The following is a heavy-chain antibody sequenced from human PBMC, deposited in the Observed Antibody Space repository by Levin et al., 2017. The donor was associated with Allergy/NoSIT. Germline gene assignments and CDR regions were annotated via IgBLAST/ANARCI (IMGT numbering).Heavy chain of an antibody. CDR2: INYRGVT. D-gene: IGHD5/OR15-5a*01. CDR3: ARNRIIVSGGNDYYYGMDG. Sequence: SETLSLTCSVSGGSVSSGTYYWSWIRRPPGKELEWIGYINYRGVTKYNPSLQSRVTISVDTSKTAFSLKVTSVTAADTAVYYCARNRIIVSGGNDYYYGMDGWGQGTTVTVSS. J-gene: IGHJ6*02. CDR1: GGSVSSGTYY. V-gene: IGHV4-61*01.